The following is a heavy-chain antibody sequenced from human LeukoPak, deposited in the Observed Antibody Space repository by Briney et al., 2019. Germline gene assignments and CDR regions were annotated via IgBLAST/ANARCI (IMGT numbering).Heavy chain of an antibody. J-gene: IGHJ4*02. CDR3: ARVVVKPDLSKLPHYYFDY. V-gene: IGHV1-2*02. CDR1: GYTFTGYY. Sequence: ASVKVSCKASGYTFTGYYMHWVRQAPGQGLEWMGWINPNSGGTNYAQKFQGRVTMTRDTSISTAYMELSRLRSDDTAVYYCARVVVKPDLSKLPHYYFDYWGQGTLVTVSS. D-gene: IGHD2-15*01. CDR2: INPNSGGT.